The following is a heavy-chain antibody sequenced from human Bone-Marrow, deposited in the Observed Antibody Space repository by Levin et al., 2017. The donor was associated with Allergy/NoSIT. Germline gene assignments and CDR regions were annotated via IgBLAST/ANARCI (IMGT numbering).Heavy chain of an antibody. CDR1: GFIFDDYA. D-gene: IGHD3-22*01. V-gene: IGHV3-9*01. CDR2: IAWNSGST. CDR3: ATARRGRNCNTMTCYYFDY. J-gene: IGHJ4*02. Sequence: GGSLRLSCAASGFIFDDYAMHWVRQAPGKGLEWVSGIAWNSGSTAYAGSVKCRFTISRDNPKNSLHLQMNSLRAEDTALYYCATARRGRNCNTMTCYYFDYWGQGTLVTVSS.